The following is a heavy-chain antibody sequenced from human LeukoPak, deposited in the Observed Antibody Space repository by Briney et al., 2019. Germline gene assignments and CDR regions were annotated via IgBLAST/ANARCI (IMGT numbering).Heavy chain of an antibody. CDR2: IYYSGST. Sequence: PSQTLSLTCTVSGGSISSYYWSWIRQPPGKGLEWIGYIYYSGSTNYNPSLRSRVTISVDTSKNQFSLRLSSVTAADTGVYYCARDYVAIVELPVALDFWGQGALVTVSS. V-gene: IGHV4-59*01. CDR1: GGSISSYY. D-gene: IGHD2-2*01. CDR3: ARDYVAIVELPVALDF. J-gene: IGHJ4*02.